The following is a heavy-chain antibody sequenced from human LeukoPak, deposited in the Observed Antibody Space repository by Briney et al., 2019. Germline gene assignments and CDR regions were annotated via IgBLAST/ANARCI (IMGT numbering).Heavy chain of an antibody. CDR3: ARRGGSSSRRSPIDY. CDR2: IKQDGSQR. V-gene: IGHV3-7*01. J-gene: IGHJ4*02. Sequence: PGGSLRLSCAASGFTFSNAWMSWVRQAPGKGPEWVANIKQDGSQRYYVDSVRGRFTISRDNAKNSLFLQMNGLRAADTAVYYCARRGGSSSRRSPIDYWGQGTLVTVSS. D-gene: IGHD6-6*01. CDR1: GFTFSNAW.